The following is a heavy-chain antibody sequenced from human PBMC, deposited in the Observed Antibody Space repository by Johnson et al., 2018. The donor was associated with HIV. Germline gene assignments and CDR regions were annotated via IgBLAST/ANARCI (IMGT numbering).Heavy chain of an antibody. J-gene: IGHJ3*02. V-gene: IGHV3-9*01. CDR1: GFTFDDYA. Sequence: QLVVSGGGLVQPGGSLRLSCAASGFTFDDYAMHWVRQGPGKGLEWVAGIGWNGFTIGYVDSVKGRFAIYRDDATNSLYLQMDSLRTEDTAVYYCAKDNIVVVSRDAFDIWGQGTMVTVSS. CDR3: AKDNIVVVSRDAFDI. CDR2: IGWNGFTI. D-gene: IGHD2-15*01.